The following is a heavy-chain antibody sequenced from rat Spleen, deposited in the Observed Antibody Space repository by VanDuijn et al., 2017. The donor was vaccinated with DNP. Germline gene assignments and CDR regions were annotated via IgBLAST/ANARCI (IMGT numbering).Heavy chain of an antibody. CDR1: GYTFSDYY. CDR2: IGSDDYAP. CDR3: AVPIAAIGWFAY. D-gene: IGHD1-2*01. J-gene: IGHJ3*01. V-gene: IGHV5-25*01. Sequence: EVQLVESGGDLVQSGRSLKLLCAASGYTFSDYYMAWVRQAPTKGLEWVAYIGSDDYAPYYGDSVKGRFTISRDNAKSTLYLQMDSLRSEDTATYYCAVPIAAIGWFAYWGQGTLVTVSS.